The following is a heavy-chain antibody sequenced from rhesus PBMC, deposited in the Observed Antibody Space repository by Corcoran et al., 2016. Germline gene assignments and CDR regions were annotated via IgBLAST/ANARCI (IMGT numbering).Heavy chain of an antibody. Sequence: QVQLQESGPGLVKPSETLSLTCAGSGGSFSGYYWGGIRRPPGKGLAWMGYSSGSSGSTDYNPSLKSRVTLSVDTSKNQLSLKLSSVTAADTAVYYCARSVVLTAPGRVRFDVWGPGVLVTVSS. CDR3: ARSVVLTAPGRVRFDV. J-gene: IGHJ5-1*01. D-gene: IGHD2-15*01. V-gene: IGHV4-165*01. CDR2: SSGSSGST. CDR1: GGSFSGYY.